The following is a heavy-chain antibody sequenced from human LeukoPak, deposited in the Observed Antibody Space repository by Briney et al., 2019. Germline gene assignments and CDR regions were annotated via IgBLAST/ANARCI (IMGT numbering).Heavy chain of an antibody. D-gene: IGHD6-13*01. V-gene: IGHV3-66*01. CDR1: GFTVSSSY. CDR3: ARDLEAANTYYFDY. J-gene: IGHJ4*01. CDR2: ISSAGNT. Sequence: GGSLRLSCAASGFTVSSSYMSWVRRAPGKGLEWVSIISSAGNTYYADSVKGRFTISRDYSKNTVYLQVNSLRFEDTAVYYCARDLEAANTYYFDYWGQGTMVTVPS.